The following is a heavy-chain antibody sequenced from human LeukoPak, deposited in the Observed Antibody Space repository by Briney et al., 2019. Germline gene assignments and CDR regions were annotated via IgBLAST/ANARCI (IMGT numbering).Heavy chain of an antibody. CDR2: INHSGST. CDR3: ARGVVGNSYGYDY. CDR1: GGSFSGYY. J-gene: IGHJ4*02. D-gene: IGHD5-18*01. V-gene: IGHV4-34*01. Sequence: SETLSLTCAVYGGSFSGYYWSWIRQPPGKGLEWIGEINHSGSTNYNPSLKSRVTISVDTSKNQFSLKLSSVTAADTAVYYCARGVVGNSYGYDYWGQGTLVTVSS.